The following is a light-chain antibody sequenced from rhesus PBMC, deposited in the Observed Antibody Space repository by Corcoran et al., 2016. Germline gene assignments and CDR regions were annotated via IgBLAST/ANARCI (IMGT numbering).Light chain of an antibody. CDR3: QQYGSSPLT. CDR2: KAS. Sequence: DIQMTQSPSSLSASVGDTVTITCRVSQSISNWLAWYQQKPGKAPKVLIYKASTLQSGGPSRFSGSGSGTDFTINISSRQSEDFATYYGQQYGSSPLTFGGGTKVESK. J-gene: IGKJ4*01. CDR1: QSISNW. V-gene: IGKV1-22*01.